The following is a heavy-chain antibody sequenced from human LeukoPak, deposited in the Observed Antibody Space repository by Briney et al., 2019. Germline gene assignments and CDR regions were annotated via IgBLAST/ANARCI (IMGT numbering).Heavy chain of an antibody. CDR2: INPDGSST. CDR1: AVTFCSYW. J-gene: IGHJ4*02. D-gene: IGHD6-13*01. CDR3: ATPGIRDQYDFDS. Sequence: AVSLSFSSAASAVTFCSYWMDRDRPAPGKGRVWVSRINPDGSSTNYADSVKGRFTITRDNVKNTLYLQMNSLRAEDTAVYYCATPGIRDQYDFDSWGQGTLVTVSS. V-gene: IGHV3-74*01.